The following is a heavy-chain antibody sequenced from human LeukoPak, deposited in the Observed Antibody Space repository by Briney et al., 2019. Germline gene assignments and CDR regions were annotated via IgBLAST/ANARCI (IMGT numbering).Heavy chain of an antibody. CDR2: IIPILGIA. CDR1: GDTFSSYT. Sequence: GASVKVSCKASGDTFSSYTISWVRQAPGQGLEWMGRIIPILGIANYAQKFQGRVTITADKSTSTAYMELSSLRSEDTAVYYCAGLIAAAGTGWFDPWGQGTLVTVSS. J-gene: IGHJ5*02. V-gene: IGHV1-69*02. D-gene: IGHD6-13*01. CDR3: AGLIAAAGTGWFDP.